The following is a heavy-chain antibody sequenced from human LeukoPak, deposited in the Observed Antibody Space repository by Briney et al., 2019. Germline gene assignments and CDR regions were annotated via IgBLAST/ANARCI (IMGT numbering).Heavy chain of an antibody. V-gene: IGHV4-38-2*02. D-gene: IGHD5-12*01. Sequence: PSETLSLTCTVSGYSISSGYYWGWIRQPPGKGLEWIGSIYHSGSTYYNPSLKSRVTISVDTSKNQFSLKLSSVTAADTAVYYCARGYSGYDNYWGQGTLVTVSS. CDR1: GYSISSGYY. CDR3: ARGYSGYDNY. CDR2: IYHSGST. J-gene: IGHJ4*02.